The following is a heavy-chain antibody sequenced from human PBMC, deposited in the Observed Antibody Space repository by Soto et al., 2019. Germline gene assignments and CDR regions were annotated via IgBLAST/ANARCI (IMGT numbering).Heavy chain of an antibody. D-gene: IGHD4-17*01. CDR1: GFTFSSYS. CDR3: AREGGVSLRRAFDI. Sequence: GGSLRLSCAASGFTFSSYSMNWVRQAPGKGLEWVSSISSSSSYIYYADSVKGRFTISRDNAKNSLYLQMNSLRAEDTAVYYCAREGGVSLRRAFDIWGQGTMVTVSS. CDR2: ISSSSSYI. J-gene: IGHJ3*02. V-gene: IGHV3-21*01.